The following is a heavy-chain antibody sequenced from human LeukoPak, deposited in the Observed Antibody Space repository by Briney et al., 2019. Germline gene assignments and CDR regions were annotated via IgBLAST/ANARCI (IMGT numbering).Heavy chain of an antibody. J-gene: IGHJ4*02. CDR3: ARPRTGGGSYYGDFDY. CDR2: IYYSGST. Sequence: PSETLSLTCTVSGGSISSYYWSWIRQPPGKGLEWIGYIYYSGSTNYNPSLKSRVTIPVDTSKNQFSLKLSSVTAADTAVYYCARPRTGGGSYYGDFDYWGQGTLVTVSS. V-gene: IGHV4-59*08. CDR1: GGSISSYY. D-gene: IGHD1-26*01.